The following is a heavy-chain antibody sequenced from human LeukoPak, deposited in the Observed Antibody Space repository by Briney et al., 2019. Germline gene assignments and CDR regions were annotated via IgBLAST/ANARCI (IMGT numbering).Heavy chain of an antibody. J-gene: IGHJ4*02. CDR3: ARDRPGYSSGRYYFDY. Sequence: SETLSLTCTVSGGSISGYYWSWVRQPAGKGLEGIGRIYTSGSTNYNPSLKSRVTMSVDTSKNQFSLKLSSVTAADTAVYYCARDRPGYSSGRYYFDYWGQGTLVTVSS. V-gene: IGHV4-4*07. CDR2: IYTSGST. CDR1: GGSISGYY. D-gene: IGHD6-19*01.